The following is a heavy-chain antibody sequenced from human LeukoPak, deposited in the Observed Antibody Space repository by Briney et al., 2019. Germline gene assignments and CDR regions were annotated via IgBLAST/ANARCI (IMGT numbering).Heavy chain of an antibody. V-gene: IGHV5-51*01. CDR3: ASGIHGTAWYDP. D-gene: IGHD2/OR15-2a*01. Sequence: PGESLKISCKASGHTFTNYWIGWVRQMPGKGLEWMGFIYFGDFETRYRPSFQGQVIISADKSISPAYLQWSSLKASDTAIYYCASGIHGTAWYDPWGQGTLVTVSS. CDR1: GHTFTNYW. J-gene: IGHJ5*02. CDR2: IYFGDFET.